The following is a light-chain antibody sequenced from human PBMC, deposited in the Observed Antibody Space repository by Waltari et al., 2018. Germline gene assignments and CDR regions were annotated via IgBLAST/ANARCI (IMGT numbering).Light chain of an antibody. V-gene: IGLV2-11*01. CDR3: YSYAGSYIWV. CDR1: TSNVGTYNY. J-gene: IGLJ3*02. CDR2: DVN. Sequence: QSALTQPRSVSGSPGQSVTISCTGTTSNVGTYNYVSWYQQYPGKAPNLLIFDVNKRPSGVPDRFSGSKSGYRASLTISGLRAEDEADYYCYSYAGSYIWVFGGGTKLPVL.